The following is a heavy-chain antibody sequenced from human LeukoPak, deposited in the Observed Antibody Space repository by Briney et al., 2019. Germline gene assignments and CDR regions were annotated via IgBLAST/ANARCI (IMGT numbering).Heavy chain of an antibody. CDR1: GYSFTNYW. CDR3: ARLETGTTSSYGMDV. CDR2: IDPRDSYN. V-gene: IGHV5-10-1*01. D-gene: IGHD1-7*01. Sequence: GESLRISCKGSGYSFTNYWITWVRQMPGKGLEWMGRIDPRDSYNNYSPSFQGHVTISTDKSISTAYLQWSSLKASDTAVYYCARLETGTTSSYGMDVWGHGTTVTVSS. J-gene: IGHJ6*02.